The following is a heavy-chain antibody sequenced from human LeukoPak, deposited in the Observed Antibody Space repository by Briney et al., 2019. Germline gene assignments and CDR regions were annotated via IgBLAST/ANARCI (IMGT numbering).Heavy chain of an antibody. CDR2: IYHSGST. D-gene: IGHD2-2*01. J-gene: IGHJ6*03. Sequence: PSETLSLTCTVSGYSISSGYYWGWIRQPPGKGLEWIGSIYHSGSTNYNPSLKSRVTISVDTSKNQFSLKLSSVTAADTAEYYCARAGEVVPAAPYYYYYMDVWGKGTTVTVSS. V-gene: IGHV4-38-2*02. CDR3: ARAGEVVPAAPYYYYYMDV. CDR1: GYSISSGYY.